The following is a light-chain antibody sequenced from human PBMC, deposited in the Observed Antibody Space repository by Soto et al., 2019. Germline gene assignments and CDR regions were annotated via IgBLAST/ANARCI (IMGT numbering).Light chain of an antibody. Sequence: EIVMTQSPASLSVTPGERVTLSCMASQSVNRQVLWYQHRPGRAPRLLIYDASKRATGIPARFSGSGSGTGFTLTISSLEPEDFAVYYCQQRSKWPITFGQGTRLEI. V-gene: IGKV3-11*01. CDR3: QQRSKWPIT. CDR1: QSVNRQ. CDR2: DAS. J-gene: IGKJ5*01.